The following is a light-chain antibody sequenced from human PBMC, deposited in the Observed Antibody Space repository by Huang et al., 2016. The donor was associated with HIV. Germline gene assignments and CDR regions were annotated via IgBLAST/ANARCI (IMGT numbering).Light chain of an antibody. Sequence: DIPMTQSPSSLSASVGDRVTVTCRTCQGISNYLNWYQQKPGKAPKHLVYGASSLQSGVPSRCSGSGSGTVFILSITSLQPVDFATYYYQQNYNSWTFGQGTKVDIK. V-gene: IGKV1-39*01. CDR2: GAS. J-gene: IGKJ1*01. CDR3: QQNYNSWT. CDR1: QGISNY.